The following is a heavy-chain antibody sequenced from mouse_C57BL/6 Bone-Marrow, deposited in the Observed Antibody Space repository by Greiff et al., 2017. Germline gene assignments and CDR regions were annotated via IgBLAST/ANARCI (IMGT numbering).Heavy chain of an antibody. Sequence: EVNVVESGGGLVKPGGSLKLSCAASGFTFSDYGMHWVRQAPEKGLEWVAYISSGSSTIYYADTVKGRFTISRDNAKNTLFQQMTSLRSEDTAMYYCARGQTGTYWYFDVWGTGTTVTVSS. V-gene: IGHV5-17*01. J-gene: IGHJ1*03. D-gene: IGHD4-1*01. CDR2: ISSGSSTI. CDR1: GFTFSDYG. CDR3: ARGQTGTYWYFDV.